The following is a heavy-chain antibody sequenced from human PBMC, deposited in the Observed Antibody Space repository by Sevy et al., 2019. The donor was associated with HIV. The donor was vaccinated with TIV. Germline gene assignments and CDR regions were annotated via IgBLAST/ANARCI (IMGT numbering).Heavy chain of an antibody. V-gene: IGHV3-30*18. CDR2: ISYDGNYR. Sequence: GGSLRLSCTASGFTFSTYDIHWVRQAPGKGLEWVAIISYDGNYRYYSDSVRGRFSMSRDNSKNTAYLQMSGLSVEDTAVYYWAKNRPPGGSYFSRHGMDVWGRGTTVTVSS. CDR1: GFTFSTYD. CDR3: AKNRPPGGSYFSRHGMDV. J-gene: IGHJ6*02. D-gene: IGHD1-26*01.